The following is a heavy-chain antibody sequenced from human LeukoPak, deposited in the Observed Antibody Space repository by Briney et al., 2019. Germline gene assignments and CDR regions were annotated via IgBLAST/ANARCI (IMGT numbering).Heavy chain of an antibody. J-gene: IGHJ4*02. CDR1: GFTFSTYA. D-gene: IGHD3-22*01. CDR2: ISGSGGST. V-gene: IGHV3-23*01. Sequence: GGSLRLSCAVSGFTFSTYAMNWVRQAPGKGLEWVSAISGSGGSTYYADSVKGRFTISRDNSKNTLYLQMNSLRAEDTAVYYCAKSGIVYYDSSGYFDYWGQGTLVTVSS. CDR3: AKSGIVYYDSSGYFDY.